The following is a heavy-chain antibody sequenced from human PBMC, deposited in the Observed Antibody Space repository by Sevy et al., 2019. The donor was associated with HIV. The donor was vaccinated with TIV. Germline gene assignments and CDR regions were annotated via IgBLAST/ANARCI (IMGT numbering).Heavy chain of an antibody. J-gene: IGHJ6*02. CDR2: ISGSAGST. CDR1: GFTFSTYT. CDR3: AKGDRTFYGFDV. Sequence: GGSLRLSCAASGFTFSTYTMSWVRQAPGKGLEGVSAISGSAGSTYYADLVQGRFTISRDKSKNTLYLQMNSLRAEDTAVYYCAKGDRTFYGFDVWGQGTTVTVSS. V-gene: IGHV3-23*01. D-gene: IGHD2-15*01.